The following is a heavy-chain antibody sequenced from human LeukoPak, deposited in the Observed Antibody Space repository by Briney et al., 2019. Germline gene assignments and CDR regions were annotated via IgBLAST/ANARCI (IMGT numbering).Heavy chain of an antibody. J-gene: IGHJ4*02. D-gene: IGHD2-8*01. CDR1: GGSISITNYY. Sequence: SETLSLTCSVSGGSISITNYYWGWVRQPPGKGLEWIGSMYHSGTTYYNPSLKTRLTISVDTSKNQFSLNLSAATAADTALYFCARHRGRNGGYVFDYWGQGTLVTVSS. V-gene: IGHV4-39*01. CDR2: MYHSGTT. CDR3: ARHRGRNGGYVFDY.